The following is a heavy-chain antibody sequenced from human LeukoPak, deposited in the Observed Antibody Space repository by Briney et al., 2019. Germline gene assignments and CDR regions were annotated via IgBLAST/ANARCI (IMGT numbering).Heavy chain of an antibody. CDR1: GGSISSGGYY. Sequence: SETLSLTCTVSGGSISSGGYYWSWIRQPPGKGLEWIGYIYHSGSTYYNPSLKSRVTISVDRSKNQFPLKLSSVTAADTAVYYCAREGGSSGENYWGQGTLVTVSS. V-gene: IGHV4-30-2*01. CDR2: IYHSGST. CDR3: AREGGSSGENY. J-gene: IGHJ4*02. D-gene: IGHD1-26*01.